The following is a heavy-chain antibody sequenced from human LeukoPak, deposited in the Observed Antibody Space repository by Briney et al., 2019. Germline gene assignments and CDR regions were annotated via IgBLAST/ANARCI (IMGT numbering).Heavy chain of an antibody. CDR3: ARSSDSSSLQYFQH. Sequence: GGSLRLSCAASGFTFSKFPMGWVRQAPGRGLEWVSAISGSGGSTYYADSVKGRFTISRDNSKNTLYLQMNSLRAEDTAVYYCARSSDSSSLQYFQHWGQGTLVTVSS. CDR1: GFTFSKFP. V-gene: IGHV3-23*01. D-gene: IGHD6-6*01. J-gene: IGHJ1*01. CDR2: ISGSGGST.